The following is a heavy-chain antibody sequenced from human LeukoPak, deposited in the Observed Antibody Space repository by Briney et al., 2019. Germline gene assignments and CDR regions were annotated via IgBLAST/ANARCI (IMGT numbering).Heavy chain of an antibody. D-gene: IGHD3-22*01. CDR3: ARDGRRGYDSSGYYYGGSAFDI. V-gene: IGHV4-4*07. Sequence: SETLSLTCTVSGGSISSYSWSWIRQPAGKGLEWIGRIYTSGSTNYNPSLKSRVTMSVDTSKNQFSLKLSSVTAADTAVYYCARDGRRGYDSSGYYYGGSAFDIWGQGTMVTVSS. CDR2: IYTSGST. CDR1: GGSISSYS. J-gene: IGHJ3*02.